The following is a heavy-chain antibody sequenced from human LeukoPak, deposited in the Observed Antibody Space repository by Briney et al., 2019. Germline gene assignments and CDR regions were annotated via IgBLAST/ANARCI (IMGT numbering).Heavy chain of an antibody. V-gene: IGHV3-53*01. CDR2: IYIGGST. J-gene: IGHJ4*02. D-gene: IGHD3-22*01. Sequence: GGSLRLSCAASGFNVNNNYMSWVRQAPGEGLEWVSVIYIGGSTDYADSVKGRFTISRDDSKNTVYLQMSSLRAEDTAVYYCARSSSAYYYEFDYWGQGTLVTVSS. CDR3: ARSSSAYYYEFDY. CDR1: GFNVNNNY.